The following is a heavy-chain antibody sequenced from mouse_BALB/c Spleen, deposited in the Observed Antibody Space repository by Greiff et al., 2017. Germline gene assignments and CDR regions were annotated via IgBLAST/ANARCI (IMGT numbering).Heavy chain of an antibody. CDR2: IRNKANGYTT. J-gene: IGHJ4*01. D-gene: IGHD1-1*01. Sequence: DVMLVESGGGLVQPGGSLRLSCATSGFTFTDYYMSWVRQPPGKALEWLGFIRNKANGYTTEYSAPVKGRFTISRDNSQSILYLQMNTLRAEDSATYYCARDKTTVVAPITDAMDYWGQGTSVTVSS. CDR1: GFTFTDYY. V-gene: IGHV7-3*02. CDR3: ARDKTTVVAPITDAMDY.